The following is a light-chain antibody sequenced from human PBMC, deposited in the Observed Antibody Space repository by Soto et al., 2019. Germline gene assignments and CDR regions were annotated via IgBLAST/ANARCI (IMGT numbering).Light chain of an antibody. CDR3: QQYGSSPWT. CDR1: QSVSSN. Sequence: ASQSVSSNLAWYQQKPGQAPRLPIYGASSRATGIPDRFSGSGSGTDFTRTISRVEPEDFAVYYCQQYGSSPWTFGQGTKVDIK. CDR2: GAS. J-gene: IGKJ1*01. V-gene: IGKV3-20*01.